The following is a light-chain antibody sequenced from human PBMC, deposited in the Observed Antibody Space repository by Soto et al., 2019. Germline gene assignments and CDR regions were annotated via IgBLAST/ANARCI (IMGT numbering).Light chain of an antibody. CDR2: DAS. Sequence: IQMTQSPATLSASVGAKGTITCRASQSISSWLAWYQQKPGKAPKLLIYDASNLENGVPSRFSGSGSGTDFTLTISSLQPDDFATYYCQQYNSYSYTFGQGTRLEIK. CDR3: QQYNSYSYT. V-gene: IGKV1-5*01. CDR1: QSISSW. J-gene: IGKJ5*01.